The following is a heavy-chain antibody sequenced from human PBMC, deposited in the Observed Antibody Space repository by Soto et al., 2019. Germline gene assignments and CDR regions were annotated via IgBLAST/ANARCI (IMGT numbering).Heavy chain of an antibody. D-gene: IGHD4-17*01. V-gene: IGHV4-59*01. Sequence: TLSLTCTVSGGSISSYYWSWIRQPPGKGLEWIGYIDYSGTTTYNPSLKSRVTISVETSKNQFSLKLSSVTAADTAMYYCARGASTVVTMAYYYGMDVWGQGTTVTVS. J-gene: IGHJ6*02. CDR2: IDYSGTT. CDR3: ARGASTVVTMAYYYGMDV. CDR1: GGSISSYY.